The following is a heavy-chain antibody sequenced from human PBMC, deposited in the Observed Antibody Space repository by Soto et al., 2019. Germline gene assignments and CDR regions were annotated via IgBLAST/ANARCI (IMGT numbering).Heavy chain of an antibody. CDR1: GGSISSYY. CDR2: IYYSGST. J-gene: IGHJ6*02. D-gene: IGHD2-15*01. Sequence: TSETLSLTCTVAGGSISSYYWSWIRQPPGKGLEWIGYIYYSGSTNYNPSLKSRVTISVDTSKNQFSLKLSSVTAADTAVYYCARVPIVVVVAALDYYYYYGMDVWGQGTTVTVSS. V-gene: IGHV4-59*01. CDR3: ARVPIVVVVAALDYYYYYGMDV.